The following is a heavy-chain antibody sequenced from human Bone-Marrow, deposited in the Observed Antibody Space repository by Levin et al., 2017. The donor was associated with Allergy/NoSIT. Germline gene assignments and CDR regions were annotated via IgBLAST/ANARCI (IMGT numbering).Heavy chain of an antibody. CDR1: GFMFSGYG. J-gene: IGHJ6*02. CDR2: VSGSGSST. Sequence: QLGESLKISCAGFGFMFSGYGMNWVRQAPGKGLEWVSFVSGSGSSTYYADSVKGRFTISRDNSKKTVYLQMNSLRADDTAVYYCAFLKGGDYYYGMDVWGQGTTVTVSS. D-gene: IGHD2/OR15-2a*01. V-gene: IGHV3-23*01. CDR3: AFLKGGDYYYGMDV.